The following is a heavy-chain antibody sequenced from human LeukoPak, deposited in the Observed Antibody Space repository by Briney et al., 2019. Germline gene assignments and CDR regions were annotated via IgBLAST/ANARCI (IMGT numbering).Heavy chain of an antibody. D-gene: IGHD6-13*01. CDR1: GYTFTGYY. Sequence: ASVKVSCKASGYTFTGYYMDWVRQAPGQGLEGVGWINPNSGGTNYAQKFQGRVTMTRDTSISTAYMDLSRLRSDDTAVYYWARDPTIAAAGNCFDPWGQGTLVTVSS. CDR3: ARDPTIAAAGNCFDP. J-gene: IGHJ5*02. V-gene: IGHV1-2*02. CDR2: INPNSGGT.